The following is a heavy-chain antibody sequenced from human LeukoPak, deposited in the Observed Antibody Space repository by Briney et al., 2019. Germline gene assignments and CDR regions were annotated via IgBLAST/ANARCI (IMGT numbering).Heavy chain of an antibody. J-gene: IGHJ5*02. D-gene: IGHD6-6*01. CDR3: ARHFLPGRPGGRFDP. CDR1: SGSTSSYH. CDR2: IYYSGST. V-gene: IGHV4-59*01. Sequence: PSEALSLTCTVSSGSTSSYHWSWIRQPPGKGLEWIGYIYYSGSTNYNPSLKSRVTISVDRSKNQFSLKLTSVTAADTAVYYCARHFLPGRPGGRFDPWGQGILVTVSS.